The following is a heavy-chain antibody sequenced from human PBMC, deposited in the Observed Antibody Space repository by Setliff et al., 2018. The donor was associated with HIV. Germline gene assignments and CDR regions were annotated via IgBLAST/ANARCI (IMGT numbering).Heavy chain of an antibody. D-gene: IGHD3-3*01. V-gene: IGHV4-34*01. J-gene: IGHJ4*02. Sequence: SETLSLTCAVYGGSFTDYYWSWIRQPPGKGLEWIGEINHSGSTNYKPSLKSRVTMSVDTSKNQFSLRLRSVTAADTAVYYCARIFKPSSSTFDFWGRGRLVTVSS. CDR2: INHSGST. CDR3: ARIFKPSSSTFDF. CDR1: GGSFTDYY.